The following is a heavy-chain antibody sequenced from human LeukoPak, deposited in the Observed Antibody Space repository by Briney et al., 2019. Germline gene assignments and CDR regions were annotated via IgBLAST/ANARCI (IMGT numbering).Heavy chain of an antibody. CDR3: ATGYFDY. CDR2: IKSNTDDGTT. Sequence: GGSLRLSCAASGFNFNNAWMTWVRQAPGKGLEWVGRIKSNTDDGTTDYAAPVKGRFTISRDDSKNTLYLQMNSLKTEDTAVYYCATGYFDYWCQGTLVTVSS. J-gene: IGHJ4*02. V-gene: IGHV3-15*01. CDR1: GFNFNNAW.